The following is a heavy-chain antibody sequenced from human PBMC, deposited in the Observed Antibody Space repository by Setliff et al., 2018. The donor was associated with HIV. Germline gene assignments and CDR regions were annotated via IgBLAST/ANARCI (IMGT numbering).Heavy chain of an antibody. V-gene: IGHV4-4*02. CDR1: GGLISSSNW. CDR3: ARGKDYGGTIDY. D-gene: IGHD4-17*01. CDR2: MYPSGST. J-gene: IGHJ4*02. Sequence: SETLSLTCAVSGGLISSSNWWSWVRQPPGRGLEWIGEMYPSGSTNYNSSLKSRVTISVDKSKNQFSLKLSSVTAADTAVYYCARGKDYGGTIDYWGQGTLVTVSS.